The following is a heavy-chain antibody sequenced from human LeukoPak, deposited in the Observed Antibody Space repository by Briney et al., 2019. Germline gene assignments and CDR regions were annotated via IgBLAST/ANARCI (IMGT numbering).Heavy chain of an antibody. J-gene: IGHJ4*02. Sequence: XGLEWVSYISSSSSTIYYADSVKGRFTISRDNAKNSLYLQMNSLRAEDTAVYYCARASGTYSGSYWGQGTLVTVSS. D-gene: IGHD1-26*01. V-gene: IGHV3-48*01. CDR3: ARASGTYSGSY. CDR2: ISSSSSTI.